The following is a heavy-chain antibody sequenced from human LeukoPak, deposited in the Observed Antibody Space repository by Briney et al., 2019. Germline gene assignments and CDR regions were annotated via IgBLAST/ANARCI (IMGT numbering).Heavy chain of an antibody. V-gene: IGHV3-15*01. CDR2: IKSKTDGGTT. J-gene: IGHJ4*02. D-gene: IGHD3-9*01. CDR1: EFTFSNYW. Sequence: AGGSLRLSCAASEFTFSNYWMAWVRQAPGKGLEWVGRIKSKTDGGTTDYAAPVKGRFTISRDDSKNTLYLQMNSLKTEDTALYYCTTTRLRYFDWLSPFDYWGQGTLVTVSS. CDR3: TTTRLRYFDWLSPFDY.